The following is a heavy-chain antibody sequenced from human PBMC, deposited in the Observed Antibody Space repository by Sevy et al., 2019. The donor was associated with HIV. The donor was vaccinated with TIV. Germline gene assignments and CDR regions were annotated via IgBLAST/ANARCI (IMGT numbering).Heavy chain of an antibody. CDR2: ISYDGSNK. CDR3: AKSALAVAATYLTDH. V-gene: IGHV3-30-3*02. J-gene: IGHJ5*02. Sequence: GGSLRLSCPASGFTFSSYAMHWVRQAPGKGLEWVAIISYDGSNKYYADSVKGRFTISRDNSKNTLYLQMESLRAEDTAVYYCAKSALAVAATYLTDHWGQGTLVTVSS. D-gene: IGHD6-19*01. CDR1: GFTFSSYA.